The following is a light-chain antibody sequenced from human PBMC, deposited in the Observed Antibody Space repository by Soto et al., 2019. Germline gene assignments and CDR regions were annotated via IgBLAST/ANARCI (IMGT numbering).Light chain of an antibody. J-gene: IGKJ1*01. Sequence: DIPLTQSPSFLSASVGDRVTITCRASQGMSSYLAWYQQKPGKAPKLLLYAASTLQSGVPSRFSGSGSGTEFTLTISSLQPEDFSTYYCQQLNSYPRTFGQGTKVEIK. V-gene: IGKV1-9*01. CDR2: AAS. CDR1: QGMSSY. CDR3: QQLNSYPRT.